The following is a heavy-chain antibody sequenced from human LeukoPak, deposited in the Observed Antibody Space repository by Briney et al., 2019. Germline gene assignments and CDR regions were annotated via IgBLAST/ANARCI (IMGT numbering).Heavy chain of an antibody. CDR1: GYTFTGYY. CDR3: ARDAEHCSSTSCLNWFDP. D-gene: IGHD2-2*01. Sequence: GASVKVSCKASGYTFTGYYMHWVRQAPGQGLEWMGWINPNSGGTNYAQKFQGRVTMTRDTSISTAYMELSRLRSDDTAVYYCARDAEHCSSTSCLNWFDPWGQGTLVTVSS. J-gene: IGHJ5*02. CDR2: INPNSGGT. V-gene: IGHV1-2*02.